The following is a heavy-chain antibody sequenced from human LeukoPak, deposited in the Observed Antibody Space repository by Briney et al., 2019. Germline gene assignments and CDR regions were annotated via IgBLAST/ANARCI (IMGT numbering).Heavy chain of an antibody. J-gene: IGHJ3*02. D-gene: IGHD4-23*01. CDR2: INSDGSGT. V-gene: IGHV3-74*03. Sequence: GGSLRLSCAASGFTFSSYWMHWVRQAPGKGLGWVSRINSDGSGTKYADSVKGRFTISRDNSKNTLYLQMNTLRAEDTAVYYCSSGNAHLFDSWGQGTMVTVSS. CDR3: SSGNAHLFDS. CDR1: GFTFSSYW.